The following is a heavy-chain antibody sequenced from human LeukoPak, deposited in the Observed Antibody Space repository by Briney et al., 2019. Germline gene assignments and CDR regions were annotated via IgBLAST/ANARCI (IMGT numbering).Heavy chain of an antibody. D-gene: IGHD3-22*01. Sequence: PSETLSLTCTVSGGSISSYYWSWIRQPPGKGLEWIGYIYYSGSTNYNPSLKSRVTISVDTSKNQFSLKLSSVTAADTAMYYCATQQIYYDSSGYFNWFDPWGQGTLVTVSS. CDR2: IYYSGST. J-gene: IGHJ5*02. CDR1: GGSISSYY. CDR3: ATQQIYYDSSGYFNWFDP. V-gene: IGHV4-59*08.